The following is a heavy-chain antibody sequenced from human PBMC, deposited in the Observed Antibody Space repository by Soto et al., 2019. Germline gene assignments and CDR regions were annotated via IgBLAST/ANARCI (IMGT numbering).Heavy chain of an antibody. CDR1: GYTFTSYA. Sequence: ASVKVSCKASGYTFTSYAMHWVRQAPGQRLEWMGWINAGNGNTKYSQKFQGRVTTTRDTSASTAYMELSSLRSEDTAVYYCARPAAVTYYYYYGMDVWGQGNTVTVS. J-gene: IGHJ6*02. CDR2: INAGNGNT. V-gene: IGHV1-3*01. CDR3: ARPAAVTYYYYYGMDV. D-gene: IGHD6-13*01.